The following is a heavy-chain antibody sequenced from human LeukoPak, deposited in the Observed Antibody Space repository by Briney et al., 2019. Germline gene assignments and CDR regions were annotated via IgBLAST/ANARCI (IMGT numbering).Heavy chain of an antibody. Sequence: GGSLRLSCAASGFTFSSYDMSWVRQVPGKGLEWVSGISASGSNTYYSDSVKGRATISRDHSQNTLSLQMNTPRAEDTAVYYCVKAAVPGVKYYFDHWGQGTLVTVSS. V-gene: IGHV3-23*01. J-gene: IGHJ4*02. D-gene: IGHD2-8*01. CDR1: GFTFSSYD. CDR3: VKAAVPGVKYYFDH. CDR2: ISASGSNT.